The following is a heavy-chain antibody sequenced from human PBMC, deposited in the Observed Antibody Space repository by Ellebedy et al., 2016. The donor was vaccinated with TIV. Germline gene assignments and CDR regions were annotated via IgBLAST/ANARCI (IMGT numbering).Heavy chain of an antibody. CDR2: IKQDGSEK. CDR3: ASAGGSGWYYNNYYFDY. D-gene: IGHD6-19*01. Sequence: GGSLRLSXAASGFTFSSYWMSWVRQAPGKGLEWVANIKQDGSEKYYVDSVKGRFTISRDNAKNSLYLQMNSLRAEDTAIYYCASAGGSGWYYNNYYFDYWGQGTLVTVSS. V-gene: IGHV3-7*01. CDR1: GFTFSSYW. J-gene: IGHJ4*02.